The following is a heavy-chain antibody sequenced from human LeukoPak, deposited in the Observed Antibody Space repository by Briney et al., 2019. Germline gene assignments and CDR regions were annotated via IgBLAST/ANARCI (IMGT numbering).Heavy chain of an antibody. CDR2: ISYSGST. J-gene: IGHJ4*02. D-gene: IGHD5-18*01. CDR1: GGSISSSNFY. CDR3: ARSRGRSYGS. Sequence: SETLSLTCTFTGGSISSSNFYWGWIRQPPGKGLEWIGTISYSGSTYYNPSLKSRVTISVGTSKNQFSLKLSSVTAADTAVYYCARSRGRSYGSWGQGTLVTVSS. V-gene: IGHV4-39*01.